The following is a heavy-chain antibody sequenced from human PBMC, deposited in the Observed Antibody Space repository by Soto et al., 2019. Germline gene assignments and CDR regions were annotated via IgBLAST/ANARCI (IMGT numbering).Heavy chain of an antibody. CDR1: GGTFSGYI. CDR3: ASLFYRGYDESSYYYYGVDV. Sequence: ASVKVSCKASGGTFSGYIISCVRQAPGQGREWMGGIIPVFGTANYAQKFQGRVTSTADESTSTAYMELSSLISEDTAVYYCASLFYRGYDESSYYYYGVDVWGQGTTVTVSS. CDR2: IIPVFGTA. V-gene: IGHV1-69*13. D-gene: IGHD5-12*01. J-gene: IGHJ6*02.